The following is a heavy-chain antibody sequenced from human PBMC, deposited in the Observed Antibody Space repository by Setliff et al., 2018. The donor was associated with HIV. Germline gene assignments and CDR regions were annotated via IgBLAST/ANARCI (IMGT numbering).Heavy chain of an antibody. CDR2: INPRNGAT. V-gene: IGHV1-2*02. J-gene: IGHJ4*02. CDR1: GYSFTAYY. CDR3: VGVAVTGRGLAY. Sequence: ASVKVSCKASGYSFTAYYLHWVRQAPGQGPEWMAWINPRNGATTYAQEFQGRVTVTRDTSISTVYLDLTRLTSDDTAIYYCVGVAVTGRGLAYWGQGTRVTVSS. D-gene: IGHD6-19*01.